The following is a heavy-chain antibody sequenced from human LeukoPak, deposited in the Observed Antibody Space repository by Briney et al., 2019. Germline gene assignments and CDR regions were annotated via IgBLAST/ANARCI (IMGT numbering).Heavy chain of an antibody. D-gene: IGHD3-22*01. Sequence: KPSETLSLTCTASGGSISSYYWSWIRQPPGKGLEWIGYIYYSGSTTYNPSLKSRVTMSVDTSNNQFSLKLSSVTAADTAVYYCATIINITMIDNYYMDVWGKGTTVTVSS. CDR3: ATIINITMIDNYYMDV. CDR2: IYYSGST. V-gene: IGHV4-59*01. CDR1: GGSISSYY. J-gene: IGHJ6*03.